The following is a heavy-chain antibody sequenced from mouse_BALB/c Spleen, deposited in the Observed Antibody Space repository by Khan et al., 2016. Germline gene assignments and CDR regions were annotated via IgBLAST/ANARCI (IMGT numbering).Heavy chain of an antibody. V-gene: IGHV1-18*01. Sequence: EVQLQESDPDLVKPGASVKISCKASGYSFTAYYMYWVKQSHGKSLEWIGRINPNNGATTFNQQFKGKAILTVDKSSTTAYMELRSLASEDSAVYYCARDDDVNWGQGTTLTVSS. CDR2: INPNNGAT. CDR1: GYSFTAYY. D-gene: IGHD2-3*01. CDR3: ARDDDVN. J-gene: IGHJ2*01.